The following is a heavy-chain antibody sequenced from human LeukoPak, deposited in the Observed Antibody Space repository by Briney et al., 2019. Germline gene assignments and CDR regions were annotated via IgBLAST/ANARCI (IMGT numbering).Heavy chain of an antibody. CDR2: IYTSGST. CDR3: ARRGYSYGYAFDI. CDR1: GGSISSYY. D-gene: IGHD5-18*01. J-gene: IGHJ3*02. V-gene: IGHV4-4*09. Sequence: SETLSLTCTVSGGSISSYYWRWIRQPPGKGLEWIGYIYTSGSTNYNPSLKSRVTISVDTSKNQFSLKLSSVTAADTAVYYCARRGYSYGYAFDIWGQGTMVTVSS.